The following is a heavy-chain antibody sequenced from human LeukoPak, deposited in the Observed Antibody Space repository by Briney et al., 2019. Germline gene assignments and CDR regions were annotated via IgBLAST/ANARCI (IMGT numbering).Heavy chain of an antibody. Sequence: HPGGTLRLSCAASGFTFSTYGMNWVRQAPGKGLEWVSGLRGDTTNYADSVKGRFTISRDNSKNTLYLQMTSLRVEDTAVYYCAKQEGAAALDYWGQGALVTVSS. CDR3: AKQEGAAALDY. D-gene: IGHD2-15*01. CDR1: GFTFSTYG. J-gene: IGHJ4*02. CDR2: LRGDTT. V-gene: IGHV3-23*01.